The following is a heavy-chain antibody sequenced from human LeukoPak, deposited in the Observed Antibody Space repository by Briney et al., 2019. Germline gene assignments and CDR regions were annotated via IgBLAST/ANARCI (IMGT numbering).Heavy chain of an antibody. CDR3: ASWFGETYYDSSGSNWFDP. J-gene: IGHJ5*02. Sequence: ASVKVSCKASGGTFSSYAISWVRQAPGQGLEWMGGIIPIFGTANYAQKFQGRVTITADESTSTAYMELSSLRCEDTAVYYCASWFGETYYDSSGSNWFDPWGQGTLVTVSS. D-gene: IGHD3-22*01. CDR1: GGTFSSYA. CDR2: IIPIFGTA. V-gene: IGHV1-69*13.